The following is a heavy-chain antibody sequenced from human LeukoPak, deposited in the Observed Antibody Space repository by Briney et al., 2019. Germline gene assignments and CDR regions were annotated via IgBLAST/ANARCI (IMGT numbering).Heavy chain of an antibody. V-gene: IGHV1-18*01. CDR2: ISAYNGDT. D-gene: IGHD6-6*01. J-gene: IGHJ4*02. CDR1: GYTFTSYG. CDR3: ARFIAARPYYFDY. Sequence: EASVKVSCKASGYTFTSYGISWVRQAPGQGLEWMGWISAYNGDTNYAQKLQGRVTMTTDASTSTAYMELRSLRSNDTAVYYCARFIAARPYYFDYWGQGTLVTVSS.